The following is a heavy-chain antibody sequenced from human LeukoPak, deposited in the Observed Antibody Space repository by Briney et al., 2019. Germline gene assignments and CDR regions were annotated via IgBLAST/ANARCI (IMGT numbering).Heavy chain of an antibody. J-gene: IGHJ5*02. V-gene: IGHV6-1*01. CDR2: TYYRSTWYN. CDR1: GDSVSSNSVT. D-gene: IGHD2-2*01. CDR3: ARRLTQYDCFDP. Sequence: SQTLSLTCALSGDSVSSNSVTWNWVRQSPSRGLEWLGRTYYRSTWYNDYAVSVRGRITVNPDTSKNQFSLHLNSVTPEDTAVYYCARRLTQYDCFDPWGQGILVTVSS.